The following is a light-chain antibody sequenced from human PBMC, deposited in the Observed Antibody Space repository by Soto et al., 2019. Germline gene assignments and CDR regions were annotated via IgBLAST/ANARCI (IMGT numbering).Light chain of an antibody. CDR3: QQYIRWPLT. CDR2: GAS. J-gene: IGKJ4*01. V-gene: IGKV3-15*01. Sequence: ELVMTQSPATLSVSPGERATLSCRASQSVSSNLAWYQQKPGQAPSLLIYGASTRATGTPARFSGSGSGTEFTLTISSLQSEDFAVYCCQQYIRWPLTFGGGTKVDIK. CDR1: QSVSSN.